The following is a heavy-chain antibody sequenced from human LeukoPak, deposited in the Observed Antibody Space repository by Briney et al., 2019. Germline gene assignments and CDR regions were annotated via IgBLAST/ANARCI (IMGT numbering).Heavy chain of an antibody. V-gene: IGHV4-34*01. CDR1: GGSFSGYY. J-gene: IGHJ4*02. CDR2: INHSGST. D-gene: IGHD5-24*01. Sequence: SETLSLTCAVYGGSFSGYYWSWIRQPPGKGLEWIGEINHSGSTNYNPSLKSRVTISVDTSKNQFSLKLSSVTAADTAVYYCARQKEEMATLSYFDYWGQGTLVTVSS. CDR3: ARQKEEMATLSYFDY.